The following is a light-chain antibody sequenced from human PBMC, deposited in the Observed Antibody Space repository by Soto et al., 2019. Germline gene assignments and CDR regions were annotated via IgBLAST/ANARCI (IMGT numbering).Light chain of an antibody. CDR1: QSVSSSY. Sequence: EIVLTQSPGTLSLSPGERATLSCRASQSVSSSYLAWYQQKPGQAPRLLIYGASSRATGIPDRFSGSGSGTYFALTIRRLEPGDFAVYYCQQYGSSPRLTFGGGTKVEIK. CDR2: GAS. CDR3: QQYGSSPRLT. J-gene: IGKJ4*01. V-gene: IGKV3-20*01.